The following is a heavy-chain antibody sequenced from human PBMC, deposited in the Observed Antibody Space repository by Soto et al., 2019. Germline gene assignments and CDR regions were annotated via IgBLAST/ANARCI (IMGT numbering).Heavy chain of an antibody. CDR3: ARDSGESLRYFDWSRRGTRRSYYMDV. CDR2: INPNSGGT. V-gene: IGHV1-2*04. D-gene: IGHD3-9*01. Sequence: ASVKVSCKASGYTFTGYYMHWVRQAPGQGLEWMGWINPNSGGTNYAQKFQGWVTMTRDTSISTAYMELSRLRSDDTAVYYCARDSGESLRYFDWSRRGTRRSYYMDVWGKGTTVTVSS. J-gene: IGHJ6*03. CDR1: GYTFTGYY.